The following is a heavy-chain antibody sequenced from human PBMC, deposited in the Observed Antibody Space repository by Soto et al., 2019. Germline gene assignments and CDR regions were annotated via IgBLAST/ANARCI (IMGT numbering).Heavy chain of an antibody. V-gene: IGHV3-33*03. J-gene: IGHJ4*02. CDR2: IWYDGSKT. CDR1: GFRFSGYG. Sequence: QVHLVESGGGVVQPGTSLRLACAASGFRFSGYGMHWVRQTPGKGLEWVGVIWYDGSKTFYADSVKGRFTISRENSNNNVFLQMDSLRAEDTEVYHCVTDIGGGSWYSLAYWGPGSLVTVSS. CDR3: VTDIGGGSWYSLAY. D-gene: IGHD2-15*01.